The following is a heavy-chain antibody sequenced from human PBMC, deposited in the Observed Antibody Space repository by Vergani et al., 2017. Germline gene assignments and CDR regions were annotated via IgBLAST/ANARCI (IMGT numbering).Heavy chain of an antibody. D-gene: IGHD2-8*01. Sequence: EVQLVESGGGLVQPGGSLRLSCAASGFTFSSYSMNWVRQAPGKGLEWVSYISSSSSTIYYADSVKGRFTISRDNAKNSLYLQMNSLRAEDTAVYYCARDATMGAFDIWGQGTMVTVSS. CDR2: ISSSSSTI. CDR3: ARDATMGAFDI. V-gene: IGHV3-48*04. CDR1: GFTFSSYS. J-gene: IGHJ3*02.